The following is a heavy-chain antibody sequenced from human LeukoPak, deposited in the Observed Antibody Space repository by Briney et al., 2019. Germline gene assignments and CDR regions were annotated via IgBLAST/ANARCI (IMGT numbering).Heavy chain of an antibody. CDR1: GGSISSSSYY. J-gene: IGHJ4*02. V-gene: IGHV4-39*01. D-gene: IGHD2-8*01. CDR2: INYSGNT. CDR3: ARHRYGTFDY. Sequence: KPSETLSLTCTVSGGSISSSSYYWGWIRQPPGKGLEWIGSINYSGNTYHNPSLKSRVTMSVDTSKNQLSLKLSSVTATDTAVYYCARHRYGTFDYWGQGTLVTVSS.